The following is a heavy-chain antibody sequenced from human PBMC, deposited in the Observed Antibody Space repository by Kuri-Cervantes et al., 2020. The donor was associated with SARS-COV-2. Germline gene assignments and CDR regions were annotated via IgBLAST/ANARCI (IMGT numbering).Heavy chain of an antibody. J-gene: IGHJ6*03. CDR2: ISSSSTI. D-gene: IGHD3-22*01. V-gene: IGHV3-48*01. CDR3: SRTYDSSGSLYYYYYMDV. Sequence: GGSLRLSCAASGVTFSSYSMNWVRQAPGKGLEWVSYISSSSTIYYADSVKGRFTISRDNAKNSLYLQMNSLRAEDTAVYYCSRTYDSSGSLYYYYYMDVWGKGTTVTVSS. CDR1: GVTFSSYS.